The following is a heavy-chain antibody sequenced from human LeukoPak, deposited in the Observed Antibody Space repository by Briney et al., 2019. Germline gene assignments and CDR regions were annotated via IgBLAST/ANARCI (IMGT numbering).Heavy chain of an antibody. V-gene: IGHV3-73*01. CDR3: AKADRAYYYDSSEGYYFDY. CDR1: GFTFSGSA. D-gene: IGHD3-22*01. J-gene: IGHJ4*02. CDR2: IRSKANSYAT. Sequence: GGSLRLSCAASGFTFSGSAMHWVRQASGKGLEWVGRIRSKANSYATAYAASVKGRFTISRDDSKNTLYLQMNSLRAEDTAVYYCAKADRAYYYDSSEGYYFDYWGQGTLVTVSS.